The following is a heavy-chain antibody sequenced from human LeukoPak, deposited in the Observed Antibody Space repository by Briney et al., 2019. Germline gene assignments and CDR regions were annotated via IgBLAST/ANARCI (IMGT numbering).Heavy chain of an antibody. CDR1: GYTFTGYY. V-gene: IGHV1-2*02. CDR2: INPNSGGT. CDR3: ARYMVRGFYGMDV. Sequence: ASVMVSCKASGYTFTGYYMHWVRQAPGQGLEWMGWINPNSGGTNYAQKFQGRVTMTRDTSISTAYMELSRLRSDDTAVYYCARYMVRGFYGMDVWGQGTTVTVSS. D-gene: IGHD3-10*01. J-gene: IGHJ6*02.